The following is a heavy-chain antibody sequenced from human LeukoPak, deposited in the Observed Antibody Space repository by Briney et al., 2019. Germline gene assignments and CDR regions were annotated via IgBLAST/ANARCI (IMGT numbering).Heavy chain of an antibody. CDR2: VSAYNGNT. Sequence: ASVKVSCKASGYTFTSYGISWVRQAPGQGHEWMGWVSAYNGNTNYAQKLQGRVTMTTDTSTSTAYMELRSLRSDDTAVYYCARLVYYDSSGYYSLPDYWGQGTLVTVSS. D-gene: IGHD3-22*01. CDR3: ARLVYYDSSGYYSLPDY. CDR1: GYTFTSYG. J-gene: IGHJ4*02. V-gene: IGHV1-18*01.